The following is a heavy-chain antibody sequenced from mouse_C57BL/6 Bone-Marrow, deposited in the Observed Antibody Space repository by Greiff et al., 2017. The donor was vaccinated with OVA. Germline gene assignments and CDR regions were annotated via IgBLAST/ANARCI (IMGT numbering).Heavy chain of an antibody. V-gene: IGHV5-17*01. CDR1: GFTFSDYG. Sequence: DVMLVESGGGLVKPGGSLKLSCAASGFTFSDYGMHWVRQAPEKGLEWVAYISSGSSTIYYADTVKGRFTISRDNAKNTMFLQMTSLRSEDTAMYYCARMAWFAYWGQGTLVTVSA. CDR2: ISSGSSTI. J-gene: IGHJ3*01. CDR3: ARMAWFAY.